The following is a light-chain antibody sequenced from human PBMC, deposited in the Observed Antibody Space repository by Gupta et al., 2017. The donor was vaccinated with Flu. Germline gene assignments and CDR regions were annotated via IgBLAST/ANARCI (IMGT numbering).Light chain of an antibody. V-gene: IGKV4-1*01. CDR1: QSVLDSSKNKDY. CDR2: WAY. CDR3: QQYNSTLTLT. J-gene: IGKJ4*01. Sequence: VGERAIINEKSSQSVLDSSKNKDYLAWYQQKPGQPNRMLIYWAYTRKSGVPYRFSGSGSRADFTLTISSLQDEGVAVYYWQQYNSTLTLTFGGGTKVEIK.